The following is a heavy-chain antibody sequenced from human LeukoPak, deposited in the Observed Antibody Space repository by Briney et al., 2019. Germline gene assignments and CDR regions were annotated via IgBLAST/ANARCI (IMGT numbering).Heavy chain of an antibody. V-gene: IGHV1-46*01. Sequence: GASVKVSCKASGYTFSSYYFHWVRQAPGQGLEYMGIIIPDGGITSYPQKFQGRVTMTRDTSTSTVYMELSSLTSEDTAVYYCAREIPRAYYFDYWSQGTLVTVSS. CDR3: AREIPRAYYFDY. CDR2: IIPDGGIT. CDR1: GYTFSSYY. J-gene: IGHJ4*02. D-gene: IGHD2-21*01.